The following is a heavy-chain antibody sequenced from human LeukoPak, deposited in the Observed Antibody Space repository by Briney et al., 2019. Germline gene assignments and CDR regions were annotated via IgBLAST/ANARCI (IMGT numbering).Heavy chain of an antibody. CDR3: ASLRRYYYMDV. Sequence: GGSLRLSCAASGFTFSSYEMNWVRQAPGKGLEWVSYISSSGSTIYYADSVKGRFTIPRDNAKNSLYLQMNSLRAEDTAVYYCASLRRYYYMDVWGKGTTVTVSS. J-gene: IGHJ6*03. CDR1: GFTFSSYE. CDR2: ISSSGSTI. V-gene: IGHV3-48*03.